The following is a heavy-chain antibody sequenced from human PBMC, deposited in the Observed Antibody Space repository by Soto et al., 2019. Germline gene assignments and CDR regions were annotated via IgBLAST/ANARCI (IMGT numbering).Heavy chain of an antibody. Sequence: XESLPLSGKGSGYTFRNYCLGWVRQMPGKGLEWMGIIYPGDSDTKYNPSFQGQVTISADKSITTTYLQWSSLKASDTAIYYCAASIFYYGMDVWGQGNTVTVSS. V-gene: IGHV5-51*01. CDR2: IYPGDSDT. CDR1: GYTFRNYC. CDR3: AASIFYYGMDV. J-gene: IGHJ6*02.